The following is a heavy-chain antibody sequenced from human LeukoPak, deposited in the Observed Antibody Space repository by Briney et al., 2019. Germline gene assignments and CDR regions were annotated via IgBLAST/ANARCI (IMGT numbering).Heavy chain of an antibody. V-gene: IGHV1-69*04. D-gene: IGHD2-2*01. CDR3: ANYARYYFDY. Sequence: ASVKVSCKASGGTFSSYAISWVRQAPGQGLEWMGRIIPILGIANYAQKFQGRVTITADKSTSTACMELSSLRSEDTAVYYCANYARYYFDYWGQGTLVTVSS. CDR1: GGTFSSYA. J-gene: IGHJ4*02. CDR2: IIPILGIA.